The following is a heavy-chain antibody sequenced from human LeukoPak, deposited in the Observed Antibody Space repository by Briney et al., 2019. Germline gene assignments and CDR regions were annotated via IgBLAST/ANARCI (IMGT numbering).Heavy chain of an antibody. Sequence: PGGSLRLSCAASGFTFDDYGMSWVRQAPGKGLEWVSYISSSGSTIYYADSVKGRFTISRDNAKNSLYLQMNSLRAEDTAVYYCASAGYYYGMDVWGQGTTVTVSS. J-gene: IGHJ6*02. V-gene: IGHV3-48*03. CDR3: ASAGYYYGMDV. CDR2: ISSSGSTI. D-gene: IGHD3-10*01. CDR1: GFTFDDYG.